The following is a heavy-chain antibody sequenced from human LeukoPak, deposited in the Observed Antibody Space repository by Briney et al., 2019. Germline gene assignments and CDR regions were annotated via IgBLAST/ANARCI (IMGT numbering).Heavy chain of an antibody. CDR2: MNPNSGNT. Sequence: ASVKVSCKASGYTFTSYDINWVRQATGQGLEWMGWMNPNSGNTGYAQKFQGRVTITRNTSISTAYMELSSLRSEDTAVYYCAREYSSGAKGPFYYYYMDVWGKGTTVTISS. D-gene: IGHD5-18*01. J-gene: IGHJ6*03. CDR3: AREYSSGAKGPFYYYYMDV. CDR1: GYTFTSYD. V-gene: IGHV1-8*03.